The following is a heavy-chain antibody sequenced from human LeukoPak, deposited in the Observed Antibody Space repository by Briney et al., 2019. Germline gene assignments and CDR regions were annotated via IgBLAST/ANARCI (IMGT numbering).Heavy chain of an antibody. Sequence: PSETLSLTCAVYGGSFSGYYWSWIRQPPGKGLEWIGEINHSGSTNYNPSLKSRVTISVDTSKNQFSLKLSSVTAADTAVYYCARVRLLFVDYWGQGTLVTVSS. CDR2: INHSGST. CDR1: GGSFSGYY. CDR3: ARVRLLFVDY. V-gene: IGHV4-34*01. D-gene: IGHD2-2*01. J-gene: IGHJ4*02.